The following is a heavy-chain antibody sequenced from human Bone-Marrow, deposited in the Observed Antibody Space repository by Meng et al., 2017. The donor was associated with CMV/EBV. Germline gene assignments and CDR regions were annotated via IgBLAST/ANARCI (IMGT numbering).Heavy chain of an antibody. D-gene: IGHD3-10*01. J-gene: IGHJ4*02. CDR3: ARVGTGYYGSGSYLYYFDY. CDR1: GGSISSSNW. CDR2: IYHSGST. Sequence: GSLRLSCAVSGGSISSSNWWSWVRQPPGKGLEWIGEIYHSGSTNYNPSLKSRVTISVDKSKNQFSLKLSSVTAADAAMYYCARVGTGYYGSGSYLYYFDYWGQGTLVTVSS. V-gene: IGHV4-4*02.